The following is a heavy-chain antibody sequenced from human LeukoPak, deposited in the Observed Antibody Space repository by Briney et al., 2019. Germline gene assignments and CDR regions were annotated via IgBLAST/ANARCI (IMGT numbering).Heavy chain of an antibody. J-gene: IGHJ4*02. D-gene: IGHD2-15*01. CDR2: IYYSGST. CDR3: ARRNCSGGSCYFDY. Sequence: LETLSLTCTVSGGSISSYYWSWIRQPPGKGLEWIGYIYYSGSTNYNPSLKSRVTISVDTSKNQFSLKLSSVTAADTAVYYCARRNCSGGSCYFDYWGQGTLVTVSS. V-gene: IGHV4-59*08. CDR1: GGSISSYY.